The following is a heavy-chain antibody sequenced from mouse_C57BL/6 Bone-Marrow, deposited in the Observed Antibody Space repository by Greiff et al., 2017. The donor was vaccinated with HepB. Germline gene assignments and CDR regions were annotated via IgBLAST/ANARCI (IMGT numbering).Heavy chain of an antibody. CDR2: INPNNGGT. Sequence: EVQLQQSGPELVKPGASVKISCKASGYTFTDYYMNWVKQSHGKSLEWIGDINPNNGGTSYNQKFKGKATLTVDKSSSTAYMQLSSLTSEDSAVYYCARGSSYVWYFDVWGTGTTVAVSS. D-gene: IGHD1-1*01. CDR1: GYTFTDYY. V-gene: IGHV1-26*01. CDR3: ARGSSYVWYFDV. J-gene: IGHJ1*03.